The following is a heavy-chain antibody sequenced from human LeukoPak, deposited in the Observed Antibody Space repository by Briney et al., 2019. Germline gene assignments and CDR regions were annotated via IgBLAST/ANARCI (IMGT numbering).Heavy chain of an antibody. J-gene: IGHJ6*03. D-gene: IGHD6-6*01. CDR3: AKTNLSPHRSSSGPRRGSLSYYYYMDV. V-gene: IGHV3-23*01. Sequence: PGGSLRLSCAPSGLSFGSYTMTWVRQAPGKGLEWVAGISSDGTTTSYADSVKGRFTISRENTLNLQMDSPRAEDTATYYCAKTNLSPHRSSSGPRRGSLSYYYYMDVWGRGTTVTVSS. CDR1: GLSFGSYT. CDR2: ISSDGTTT.